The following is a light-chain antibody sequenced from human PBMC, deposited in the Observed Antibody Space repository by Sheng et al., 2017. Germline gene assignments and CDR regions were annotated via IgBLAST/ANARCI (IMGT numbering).Light chain of an antibody. CDR3: QQYGSSPRFT. J-gene: IGKJ3*01. V-gene: IGKV3-20*01. CDR2: GAS. Sequence: EIVLTQSPGTLSLSPGERATLSCRASQSVSSSYLAWFQQRPGQAPRLLIYGASIRATGIPDRISGSGSGTDFTLTISRLEPEDFAVYYCQQYGSSPRFTFGPGTKVDIK. CDR1: QSVSSSY.